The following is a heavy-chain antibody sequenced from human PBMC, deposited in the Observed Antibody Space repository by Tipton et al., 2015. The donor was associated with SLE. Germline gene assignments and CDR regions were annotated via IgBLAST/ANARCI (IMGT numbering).Heavy chain of an antibody. J-gene: IGHJ4*02. CDR3: ARQRVHYDFWSGYLQYYFDY. CDR2: INHSGST. CDR1: GGSFSGCY. V-gene: IGHV4-34*01. D-gene: IGHD3-3*01. Sequence: TLSLTCAVYGGSFSGCYWSWIRQPPGKGLVWIGEINHSGSTNYNPSLKSRVTISVDTSKNQFSLKLSSVTAADTAVYYCARQRVHYDFWSGYLQYYFDYWGQGTLVTVSS.